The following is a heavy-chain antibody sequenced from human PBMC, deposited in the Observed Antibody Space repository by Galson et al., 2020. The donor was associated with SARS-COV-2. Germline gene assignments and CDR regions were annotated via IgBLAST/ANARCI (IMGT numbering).Heavy chain of an antibody. V-gene: IGHV3-23*01. CDR1: GFTFSSYA. Sequence: GGSLRLSCAASGFTFSSYAMSWVRQAPGKGLEWVSAISGSGGSTYYADSVKGRFTISRDNSKNTLYLQMNSLRAEDTAVYYCAKGSGYSGARRPGWFDPWGQGTLVTVSS. CDR2: ISGSGGST. CDR3: AKGSGYSGARRPGWFDP. J-gene: IGHJ5*02. D-gene: IGHD6-13*01.